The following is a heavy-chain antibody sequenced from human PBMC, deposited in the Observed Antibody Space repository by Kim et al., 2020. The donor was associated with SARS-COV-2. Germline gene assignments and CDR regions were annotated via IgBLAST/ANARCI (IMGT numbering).Heavy chain of an antibody. V-gene: IGHV3-7*01. Sequence: GGSLRLSCAASGFTFSSYWMSWVRQAPGKGLEWVANIKQDGSEKYYVDSVKGRFTISRDNAKNSLYLQMNSLRAEDTAVYYCARDGPGYGDHGDYWGQGTLVTVSS. D-gene: IGHD4-17*01. CDR1: GFTFSSYW. CDR3: ARDGPGYGDHGDY. CDR2: IKQDGSEK. J-gene: IGHJ4*02.